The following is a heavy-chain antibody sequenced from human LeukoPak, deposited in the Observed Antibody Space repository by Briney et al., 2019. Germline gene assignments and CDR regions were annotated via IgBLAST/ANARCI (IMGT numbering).Heavy chain of an antibody. J-gene: IGHJ2*01. Sequence: GGSLRLSSVVSGFTFSSYAITWVRQAPGKGLEWVPAISGNGGSTYYADSVKGRFTISRDNSKDTLYLQMNSLRAEDTAVFYCATLTMTRYFDLWGRGTLVTVSS. D-gene: IGHD3-22*01. CDR3: ATLTMTRYFDL. V-gene: IGHV3-23*01. CDR1: GFTFSSYA. CDR2: ISGNGGST.